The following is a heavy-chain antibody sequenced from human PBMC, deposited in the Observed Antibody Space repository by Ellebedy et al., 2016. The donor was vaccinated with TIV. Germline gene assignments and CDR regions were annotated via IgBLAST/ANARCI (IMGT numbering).Heavy chain of an antibody. Sequence: MPSETLSLTCTVSGGSISSSSYYWGWIRQPPGKGLEWIGSIYYSGSTYYNPSLKSRVTISVDTSKNQFSLKLSSVTAADTAVYYCARRWYEAFDIWGQGTMVTVSS. J-gene: IGHJ3*02. CDR3: ARRWYEAFDI. CDR2: IYYSGST. CDR1: GGSISSSSYY. D-gene: IGHD6-13*01. V-gene: IGHV4-39*01.